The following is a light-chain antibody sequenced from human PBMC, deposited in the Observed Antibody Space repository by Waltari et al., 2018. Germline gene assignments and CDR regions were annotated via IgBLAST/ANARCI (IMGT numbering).Light chain of an antibody. CDR1: QGISSW. CDR2: KAS. Sequence: DIQMTQSPSSLYASVGDRVTITCRASQGISSWLAWYQQKPGKAPKLLIYKASSLQSGVPSRFSGSGSGTDFTLTISSLQAEDFATYYCQQYDTAPFTFGPGTKLDIK. J-gene: IGKJ3*01. V-gene: IGKV1-12*01. CDR3: QQYDTAPFT.